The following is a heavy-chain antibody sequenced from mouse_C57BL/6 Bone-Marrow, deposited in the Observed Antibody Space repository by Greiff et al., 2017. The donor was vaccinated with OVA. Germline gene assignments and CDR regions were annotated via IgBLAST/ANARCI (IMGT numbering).Heavy chain of an antibody. CDR2: FYPGRGSI. D-gene: IGHD2-2*01. CDR1: GYTFTEYT. V-gene: IGHV1-62-2*01. J-gene: IGHJ3*01. Sequence: QVQLQQSGAELVKPGASVKLSCKASGYTFTEYTIHWVKQRSGQGLEWIGWFYPGRGSIEYAEKFKAKATLTADNSSSTVYLPLSRLTSADAAVYCCARHEDGYTCAYWGQGTLVTVSA. CDR3: ARHEDGYTCAY.